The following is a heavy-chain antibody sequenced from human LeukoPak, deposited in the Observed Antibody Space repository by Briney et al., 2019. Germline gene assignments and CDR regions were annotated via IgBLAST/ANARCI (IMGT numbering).Heavy chain of an antibody. CDR3: ARPRWLQFGPHDC. J-gene: IGHJ4*02. V-gene: IGHV3-7*01. CDR1: GFTLSTFW. Sequence: GGSLRLSCAASGFTLSTFWMTWVRQAPGNGLEWVANIKQDGSEKYYVDSVKGRFTVSRDNAKNSLYLQMNSLRAEDTAVYYCARPRWLQFGPHDCWGQGTLVTVSS. D-gene: IGHD5-24*01. CDR2: IKQDGSEK.